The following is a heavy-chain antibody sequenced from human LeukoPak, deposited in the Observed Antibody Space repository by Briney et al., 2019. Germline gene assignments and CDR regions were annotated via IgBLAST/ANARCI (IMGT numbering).Heavy chain of an antibody. CDR1: GGSFSGYY. CDR2: INHSGST. Sequence: SETLSLTCAVYGGSFSGYYWSWIRQPPGKGLERIGEINHSGSTNYNPSLKSRVTISVDTSKNQFSLKLSSVTAADTAVYYCARVGGVVVVPAAVYFDYWGQGTPVTVSS. J-gene: IGHJ4*02. V-gene: IGHV4-34*01. D-gene: IGHD2-2*01. CDR3: ARVGGVVVVPAAVYFDY.